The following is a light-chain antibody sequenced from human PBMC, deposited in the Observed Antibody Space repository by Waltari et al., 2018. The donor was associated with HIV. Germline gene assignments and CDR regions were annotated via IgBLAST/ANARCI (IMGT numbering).Light chain of an antibody. Sequence: DIQITQSPSSLSASVGDTVTITCRASANIATYLNWYHHKSGTAPKLLIYGASSLQNAVPSRFSGSGFGTHFSLTITSLQADDFGTYYCQQSYITPCAFGQGTKLEV. CDR2: GAS. V-gene: IGKV1-39*01. J-gene: IGKJ2*01. CDR3: QQSYITPCA. CDR1: ANIATY.